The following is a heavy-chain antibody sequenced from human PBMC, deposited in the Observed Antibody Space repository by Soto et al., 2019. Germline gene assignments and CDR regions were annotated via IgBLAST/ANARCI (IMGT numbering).Heavy chain of an antibody. CDR3: AKVLSKQQLVRGLFFDY. D-gene: IGHD6-13*01. J-gene: IGHJ4*02. CDR1: GFTFSSYA. Sequence: GGSLRLSCAASGFTFSSYAMSWVRQAPGKGLEWVSAISGSGGSTYYADSVKGRFTISRDNSKNTLYLQMNCLRAEDTAVYYCAKVLSKQQLVRGLFFDYWGQGTLVTVSS. V-gene: IGHV3-23*01. CDR2: ISGSGGST.